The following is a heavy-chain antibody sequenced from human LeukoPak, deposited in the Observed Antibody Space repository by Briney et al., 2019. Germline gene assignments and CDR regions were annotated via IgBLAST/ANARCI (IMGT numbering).Heavy chain of an antibody. J-gene: IGHJ4*02. CDR1: GYTFTSYD. V-gene: IGHV1-8*02. D-gene: IGHD1-26*01. CDR3: ARHSGSYGDDY. Sequence: ASVTVSCKASGYTFTSYDINWVRQAPGQGLEWMGWMNPNSGNTGYAQKFQGRVTMTRNTSISTAYMELSSLRSEDTAVYYCARHSGSYGDDYWGQGTLVTVSS. CDR2: MNPNSGNT.